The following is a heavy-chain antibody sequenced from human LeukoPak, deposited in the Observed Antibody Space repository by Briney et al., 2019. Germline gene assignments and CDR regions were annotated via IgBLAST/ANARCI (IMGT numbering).Heavy chain of an antibody. CDR1: GFTFSSYW. V-gene: IGHV3-7*01. CDR3: ARELRTLDS. CDR2: IKHNGDEL. Sequence: GGSLRLSCAASGFTFSSYWMTWVRQAPGKGLEWVANIKHNGDELNYVDSVEDRFTISRDNAKNSLYLHMTSLRAEDTAVYYCARELRTLDSWGQGTLVTVSS. J-gene: IGHJ4*02. D-gene: IGHD3-16*01.